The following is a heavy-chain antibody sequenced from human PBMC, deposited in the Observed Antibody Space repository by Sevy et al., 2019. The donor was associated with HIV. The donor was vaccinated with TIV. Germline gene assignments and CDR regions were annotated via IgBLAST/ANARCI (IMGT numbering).Heavy chain of an antibody. J-gene: IGHJ6*04. V-gene: IGHV3-7*01. CDR2: IKEDGSDK. CDR1: GFTFSSYW. CDR3: ARWDV. Sequence: WGCLRLSCAASGFTFSSYWMNWVRQAPGKGLEWVANIKEDGSDKYYVDSVKGRFTISRDNAQNSLYLEMNSLRAEDTVVYYCARWDVWGKGTTVFVSS.